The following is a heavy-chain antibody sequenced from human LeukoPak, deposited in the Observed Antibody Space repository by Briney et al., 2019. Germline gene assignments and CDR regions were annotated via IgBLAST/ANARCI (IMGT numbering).Heavy chain of an antibody. D-gene: IGHD3-22*01. CDR2: VYTSGST. Sequence: SETLSLTCTVSGGSISSYYWSWIRQPAGKGLEWIGRVYTSGSTNYNPSLKSRVTISVDTSKNQFSLKLSSVTAADTAVYYCARVSYSPYYYDSSGYYLDYWGQGTLVTVSS. CDR3: ARVSYSPYYYDSSGYYLDY. CDR1: GGSISSYY. J-gene: IGHJ4*02. V-gene: IGHV4-4*07.